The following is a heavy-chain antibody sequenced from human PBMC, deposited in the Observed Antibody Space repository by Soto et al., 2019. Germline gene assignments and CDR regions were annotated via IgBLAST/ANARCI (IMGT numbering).Heavy chain of an antibody. CDR2: INPKNGDT. D-gene: IGHD2-15*01. Sequence: ASVKVSCKSSGYTFIGFSLHWVRQAPGQGLEWMGWINPKNGDTYYAQKFQGRVTMTRDTSINTVYMELNSLKSDDTAVYYCSKGRWTVGHCSGGSCYDGMDVWGQVTTVTVS. V-gene: IGHV1-2*02. CDR3: SKGRWTVGHCSGGSCYDGMDV. J-gene: IGHJ6*02. CDR1: GYTFIGFS.